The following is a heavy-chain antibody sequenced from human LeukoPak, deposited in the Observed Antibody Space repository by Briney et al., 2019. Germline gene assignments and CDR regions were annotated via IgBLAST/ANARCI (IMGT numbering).Heavy chain of an antibody. Sequence: SGGSLRLSCAASGFTFSSYGMHWVRQAPGKGLEWVAFIRYDGSNKYYADSVKGRFTISRDNSKNTLYLQMNSLRAEDTAVYYCARPYYYDSSGLYWGQGTLVTVSS. D-gene: IGHD3-22*01. V-gene: IGHV3-30*02. CDR3: ARPYYYDSSGLY. J-gene: IGHJ4*02. CDR2: IRYDGSNK. CDR1: GFTFSSYG.